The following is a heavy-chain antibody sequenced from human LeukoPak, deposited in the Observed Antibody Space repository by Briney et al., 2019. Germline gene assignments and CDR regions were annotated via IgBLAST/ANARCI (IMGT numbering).Heavy chain of an antibody. J-gene: IGHJ4*02. CDR1: GFTFSSYS. Sequence: GGSLRLSCAASGFTFSSYSMNWVRQAPGKGLEWVAVISYDGSNKYYADSVKGRFTISRDNSKNMLYLQMNSLRAEDTPVYYCARFSNGLWGQGTLVTVSS. CDR2: ISYDGSNK. D-gene: IGHD4/OR15-4a*01. CDR3: ARFSNGL. V-gene: IGHV3-30*03.